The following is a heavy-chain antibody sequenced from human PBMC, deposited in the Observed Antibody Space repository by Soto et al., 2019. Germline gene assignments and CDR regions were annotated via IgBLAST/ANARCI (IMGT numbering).Heavy chain of an antibody. CDR3: AKDLNGYNHPTHPFDY. J-gene: IGHJ4*02. D-gene: IGHD5-12*01. CDR2: ISGSGGST. CDR1: GFTFSSYA. V-gene: IGHV3-23*01. Sequence: GGSLRLSCAASGFTFSSYAMSWVRQAPGKGLEWVSAISGSGGSTYYADSVKGRFTISRDNSKNTLYLQMNSLRAEDTAVYYCAKDLNGYNHPTHPFDYWGQGTLVTVSS.